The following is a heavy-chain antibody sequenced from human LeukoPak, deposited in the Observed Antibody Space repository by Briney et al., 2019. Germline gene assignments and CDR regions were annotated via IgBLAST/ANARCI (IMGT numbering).Heavy chain of an antibody. CDR2: ISYDGSNK. D-gene: IGHD4-17*01. CDR3: AKGGPATVTTNLTPNYYYYYYMDV. J-gene: IGHJ6*03. V-gene: IGHV3-30*18. Sequence: GGSLRLSCAASGFTFSSYGMHWVRQAPGKGLEWVAVISYDGSNKYYADSVKGRFTISRDNSKNTLYLQMNSLRAEGTAVYYCAKGGPATVTTNLTPNYYYYYYMDVWGKGTTVTVSS. CDR1: GFTFSSYG.